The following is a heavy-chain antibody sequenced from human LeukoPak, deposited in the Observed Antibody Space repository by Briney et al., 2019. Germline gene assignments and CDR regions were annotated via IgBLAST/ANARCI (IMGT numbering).Heavy chain of an antibody. CDR3: ASQAPHCSSTSCYTRGNWFDP. Sequence: ASVKVSCKVSGYTLTELSMHGVRQAPGKGLEWMGGFDPEDGEKIYAQKFQGRVTMTEDTSTDTAYMELSSLRSEDTAVYYCASQAPHCSSTSCYTRGNWFDPWGQGTLVTVSS. V-gene: IGHV1-24*01. CDR1: GYTLTELS. J-gene: IGHJ5*02. D-gene: IGHD2-2*02. CDR2: FDPEDGEK.